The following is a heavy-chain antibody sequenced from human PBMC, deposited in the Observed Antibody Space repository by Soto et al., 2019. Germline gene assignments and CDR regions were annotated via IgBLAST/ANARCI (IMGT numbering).Heavy chain of an antibody. CDR1: GFSLSGGYY. V-gene: IGHV4-38-2*01. CDR2: IYHSGST. J-gene: IGHJ4*02. Sequence: SETLSLTCAVSGFSLSGGYYWGWIRQPPGKGLECIGTIYHSGSTYYNPSLKSRVTISVDTSKNQFSLKLDSVTAADTAVYHCARGKWEPYYFDYWGQGTLVTVSS. D-gene: IGHD1-26*01. CDR3: ARGKWEPYYFDY.